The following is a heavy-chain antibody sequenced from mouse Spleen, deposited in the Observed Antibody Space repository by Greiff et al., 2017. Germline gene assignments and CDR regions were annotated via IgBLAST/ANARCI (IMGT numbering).Heavy chain of an antibody. CDR1: GYAFSSYW. J-gene: IGHJ2*01. D-gene: IGHD2-10*02. CDR2: IYPGDGDT. Sequence: QVQLQQSGAELVKPGASVKISCKASGYAFSSYWMNWVKQRPGKGLEWIGKIYPGDGDTNYNGKFKGKATLTADKSSSTAYMQLSSLTSEDSAVYFCARGGYGNHFDYWGQGTTLTISS. V-gene: IGHV1-80*01. CDR3: ARGGYGNHFDY.